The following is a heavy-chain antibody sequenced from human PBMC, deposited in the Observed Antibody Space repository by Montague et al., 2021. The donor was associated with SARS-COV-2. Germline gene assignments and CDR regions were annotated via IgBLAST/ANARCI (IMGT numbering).Heavy chain of an antibody. D-gene: IGHD6-19*01. CDR1: GDSVCIKSVA. J-gene: IGHJ6*03. V-gene: IGHV6-1*01. CDR3: ARDVRGIWLVWNDYYYYMDV. CDR2: TYFRSKWYN. Sequence: CAISGDSVCIKSVARNWNRQTPPRGPDRQGGTYFRSKWYNDYEVPVKSRITINPDTSNNQFSMQLNSVTFEATAVYYCARDVRGIWLVWNDYYYYMDVWGKGTTVTVSS.